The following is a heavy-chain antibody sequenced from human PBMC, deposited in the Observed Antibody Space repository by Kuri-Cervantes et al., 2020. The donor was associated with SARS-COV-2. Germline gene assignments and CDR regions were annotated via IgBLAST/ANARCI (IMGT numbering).Heavy chain of an antibody. J-gene: IGHJ3*02. CDR2: ISGSGGST. CDR3: AKDISSGYYFDAFDI. D-gene: IGHD3-22*01. Sequence: LSLTCAASGFTFSSYAMSRVRQAPGKGLEWVSAISGSGGSTYYADSVKGRFTISRDNSRNTLYLQMNSLRAEDTAVYYCAKDISSGYYFDAFDIWGQGTMVTVSS. V-gene: IGHV3-23*01. CDR1: GFTFSSYA.